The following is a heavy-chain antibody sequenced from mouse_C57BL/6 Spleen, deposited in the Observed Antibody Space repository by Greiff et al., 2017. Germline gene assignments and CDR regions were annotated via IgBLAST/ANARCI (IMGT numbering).Heavy chain of an antibody. J-gene: IGHJ2*01. CDR3: ASGDSLQGY. D-gene: IGHD3-2*01. CDR2: IDPSDSYT. V-gene: IGHV1-50*01. Sequence: QVQLQQPGAELVKPGASVKLSCKASGYTFTSYWMQWVKQRPGQGLEWIGEIDPSDSYTNYNQKFKGKATLTVDTSSSTADMQLSSLTSEDSAVYYCASGDSLQGYWGQGTTLTVSS. CDR1: GYTFTSYW.